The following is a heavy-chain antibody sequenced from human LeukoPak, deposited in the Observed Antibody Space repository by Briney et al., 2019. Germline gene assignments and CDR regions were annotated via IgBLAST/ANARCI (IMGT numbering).Heavy chain of an antibody. Sequence: PGGSLRLSCAASGFTVSSNFMSWVRQAPGKGLEWVSVIYSGGRTYYADSVKGRFTISRDNSKNTLYLQMNSLRAEDTAVYYCARDYDSSGYYRVFYYWGQGTLVTVSS. CDR2: IYSGGRT. V-gene: IGHV3-53*01. D-gene: IGHD3-22*01. CDR3: ARDYDSSGYYRVFYY. CDR1: GFTVSSNF. J-gene: IGHJ4*02.